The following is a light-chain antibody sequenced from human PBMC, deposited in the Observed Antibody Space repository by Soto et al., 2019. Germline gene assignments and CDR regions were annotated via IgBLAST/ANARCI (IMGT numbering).Light chain of an antibody. CDR1: HNFGSTS. CDR2: GAS. Sequence: PGYKAPLCCRARHNFGSTSLAWYQQRPGQAPRLLIYGASIRATDSPDRFSGSGSGTDFTLTINRLEPEDFAVYYCQQYAGSPETFGQGTKVDIK. J-gene: IGKJ1*01. V-gene: IGKV3-20*01. CDR3: QQYAGSPET.